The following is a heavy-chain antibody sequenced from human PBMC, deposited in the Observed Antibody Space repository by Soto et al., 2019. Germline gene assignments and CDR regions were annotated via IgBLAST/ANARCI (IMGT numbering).Heavy chain of an antibody. CDR1: GGTFSSYA. CDR2: IILIFGTA. CDR3: ARGGHCSGGSCYSYLADY. D-gene: IGHD2-15*01. V-gene: IGHV1-69*01. Sequence: QVQLVQSGAEVKKPGSSVKVSCKASGGTFSSYAISWVRQAPGQGLEWMGGIILIFGTANYAQKFQGRVKITADESTSTAYMELSSLRSEDTAVYYCARGGHCSGGSCYSYLADYWGQGTLVTVSS. J-gene: IGHJ4*02.